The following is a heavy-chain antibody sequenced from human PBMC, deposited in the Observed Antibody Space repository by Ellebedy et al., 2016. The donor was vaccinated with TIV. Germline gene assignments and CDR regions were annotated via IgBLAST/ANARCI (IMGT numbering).Heavy chain of an antibody. CDR2: IKSKTDGGTT. J-gene: IGHJ6*02. Sequence: GESLKISCAASGFTFSNAWMNWVRQAPGKGLEWVGRIKSKTDGGTTDYAAPVKGRFTISRDDSKNTLYLQMNSLKTEDTAVYYCTTSVGATTGAYYYYGMDVWGQGTKVTGSS. V-gene: IGHV3-15*07. CDR3: TTSVGATTGAYYYYGMDV. CDR1: GFTFSNAW. D-gene: IGHD1-26*01.